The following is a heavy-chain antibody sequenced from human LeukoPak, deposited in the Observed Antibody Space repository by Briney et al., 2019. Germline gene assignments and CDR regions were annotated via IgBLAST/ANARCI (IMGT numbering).Heavy chain of an antibody. CDR1: GYTFTSYG. D-gene: IGHD1-26*01. V-gene: IGHV1-18*01. CDR3: ARDLGATSTEAYYFDY. J-gene: IGHJ4*02. Sequence: GASVKVSCKASGYTFTSYGISWVRQAPGQGLEWMGWISAYNGNTNYAQKLQGRVTMTTDTSTSTAYMELRSLRSNDTAVYYCARDLGATSTEAYYFDYWGQGTLVTVSS. CDR2: ISAYNGNT.